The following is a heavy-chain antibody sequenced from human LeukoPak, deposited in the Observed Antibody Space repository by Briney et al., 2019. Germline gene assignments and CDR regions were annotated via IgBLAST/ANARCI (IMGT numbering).Heavy chain of an antibody. CDR3: TRKTPGTYPFDS. CDR2: CGYSGET. J-gene: IGHJ4*02. V-gene: IGHV3-23*01. CDR1: GFTFSSST. Sequence: GGSLRLSCAASGFTFSSSTMNWVRQAPGKGLEWVSTCGYSGETYYADSVKGRLTISRDDSKNTLYLQMTSLRADDTAIYYCTRKTPGTYPFDSWGQGTLVTVSP. D-gene: IGHD6-13*01.